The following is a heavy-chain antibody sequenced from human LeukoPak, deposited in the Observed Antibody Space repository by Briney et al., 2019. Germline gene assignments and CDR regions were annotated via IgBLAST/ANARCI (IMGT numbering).Heavy chain of an antibody. CDR1: GYTFTSYA. CDR2: INAGNGNT. J-gene: IGHJ4*02. V-gene: IGHV1-3*01. D-gene: IGHD6-19*01. Sequence: ASVTVSCKASGYTFTSYAMHWVHQAPGQRLEWMGWINAGNGNTKYSQKFQGRVTITRDTSASTAYMELSSLRSEDTAVYYCARKGSSVAGLDYGGQGTLVTVSS. CDR3: ARKGSSVAGLDY.